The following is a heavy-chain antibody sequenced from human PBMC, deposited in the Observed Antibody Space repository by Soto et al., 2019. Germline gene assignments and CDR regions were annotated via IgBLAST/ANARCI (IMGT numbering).Heavy chain of an antibody. CDR2: IIPIFGAA. Sequence: QVQLVQSGAEVKKPGSSVKVSCKASGGTFSSYAISWVRQAPGQGLEWMGGIIPIFGAANYAQKFQGRVTITADESTSTAYMELSSLRSEDTAGYYCAKRGHTIFGVTNWFDPWGQGTLVTVSS. J-gene: IGHJ5*02. V-gene: IGHV1-69*12. CDR3: AKRGHTIFGVTNWFDP. D-gene: IGHD3-3*01. CDR1: GGTFSSYA.